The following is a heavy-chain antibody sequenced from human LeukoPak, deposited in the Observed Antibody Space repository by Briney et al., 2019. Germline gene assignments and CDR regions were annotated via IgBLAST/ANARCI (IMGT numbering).Heavy chain of an antibody. V-gene: IGHV4-39*07. J-gene: IGHJ4*02. Sequence: PSETLSLTCTVSGGSISSGSHHWSWIRQPPGKGLEWIGEINHSGSTNYNPSLKSRVTISVDTSKNQFSLKLSSVTAADTAVYYCARGGDDYSNLGGVYYFDYWGQGTLVTVSS. CDR1: GGSISSGSHH. CDR2: INHSGST. CDR3: ARGGDDYSNLGGVYYFDY. D-gene: IGHD4-11*01.